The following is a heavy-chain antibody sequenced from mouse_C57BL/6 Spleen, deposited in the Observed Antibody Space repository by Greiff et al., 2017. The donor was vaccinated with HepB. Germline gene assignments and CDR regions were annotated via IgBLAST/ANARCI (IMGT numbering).Heavy chain of an antibody. CDR3: ARRDYGYDPY. Sequence: QVQLQQPGAELVKPGASVKLSCKASGYTFTSYWMQWVKQRPGQGLEWIGEIDPSDSYTNYNQKFKGKATLTVDTSSSTAYMQLSSLTSEDSAVYYCARRDYGYDPYWGQGTLVTVSA. CDR1: GYTFTSYW. V-gene: IGHV1-50*01. CDR2: IDPSDSYT. J-gene: IGHJ3*01. D-gene: IGHD2-2*01.